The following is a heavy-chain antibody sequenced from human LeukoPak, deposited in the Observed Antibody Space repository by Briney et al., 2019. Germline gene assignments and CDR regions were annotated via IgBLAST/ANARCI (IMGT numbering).Heavy chain of an antibody. J-gene: IGHJ4*02. CDR3: AKDVVVVVAATPELSFDY. CDR1: GFTFSSYA. D-gene: IGHD2-15*01. CDR2: ISGSGGST. V-gene: IGHV3-23*01. Sequence: GGSLRLSCAASGFTFSSYAMSWVRQAPGKGLEWVSAISGSGGSTYYADSVKGRFTISRDNSKNTLYLQMNSLRAEDTAVYYCAKDVVVVVAATPELSFDYWGQGTLVTVSS.